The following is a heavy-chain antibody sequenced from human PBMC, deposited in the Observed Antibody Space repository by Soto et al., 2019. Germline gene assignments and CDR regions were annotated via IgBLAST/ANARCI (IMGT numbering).Heavy chain of an antibody. CDR3: ARATGTAMVNYYYGMDV. CDR2: IIPIFGTA. J-gene: IGHJ6*02. Sequence: SVKVSCKASGGTFSSYAISWVRQAPGQGLEWMGGIIPIFGTANYAQKFQGRVTITADESTSTAYMELSSLRSEDTAVYYCARATGTAMVNYYYGMDVWGQGTTVTVSS. D-gene: IGHD5-18*01. CDR1: GGTFSSYA. V-gene: IGHV1-69*13.